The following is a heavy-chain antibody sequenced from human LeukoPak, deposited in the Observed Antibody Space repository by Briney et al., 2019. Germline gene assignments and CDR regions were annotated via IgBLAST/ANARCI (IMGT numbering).Heavy chain of an antibody. CDR2: IYYSGST. V-gene: IGHV4-39*07. D-gene: IGHD3-10*01. Sequence: SETLSLTCTVSGGSISSSSYYWGWIRQPPGKGLEWIGSIYYSGSTYYNPSLKSRVTISVDTSRNQFSLKLSSVTAADTAVYYCARLWFGELLIWFDPWGQGTLVTVSS. J-gene: IGHJ5*02. CDR3: ARLWFGELLIWFDP. CDR1: GGSISSSSYY.